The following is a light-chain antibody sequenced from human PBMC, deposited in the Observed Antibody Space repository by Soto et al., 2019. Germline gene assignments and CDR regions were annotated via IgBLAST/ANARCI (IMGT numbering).Light chain of an antibody. Sequence: QSVLTQPASVSGSPGRSITISCTGTNSDVGAYKPVSWYQHRPGKAPKLMIYDVSYRPSGVSNRFSGSQSGNTASLTISGLQPEDESDYYCSSSTTRGTRVFGTGTKVTVL. CDR3: SSSTTRGTRV. CDR2: DVS. CDR1: NSDVGAYKP. J-gene: IGLJ1*01. V-gene: IGLV2-14*03.